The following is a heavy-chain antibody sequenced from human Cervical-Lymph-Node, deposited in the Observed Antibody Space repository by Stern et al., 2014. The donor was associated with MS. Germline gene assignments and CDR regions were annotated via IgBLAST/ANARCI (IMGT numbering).Heavy chain of an antibody. CDR2: ISSTGTTM. CDR1: GFTFSDYY. J-gene: IGHJ4*02. Sequence: VQLVESGGGLVKPGGSLRLSCETSGFTFSDYYMNWIRQAPGKALEWVSYISSTGTTMYYAESVKGRFTISRDNAKNSLYLHMNSLRAEDTAVYYCARDPHRRDGSNFDYWGQGALVTVSS. CDR3: ARDPHRRDGSNFDY. D-gene: IGHD5-24*01. V-gene: IGHV3-11*01.